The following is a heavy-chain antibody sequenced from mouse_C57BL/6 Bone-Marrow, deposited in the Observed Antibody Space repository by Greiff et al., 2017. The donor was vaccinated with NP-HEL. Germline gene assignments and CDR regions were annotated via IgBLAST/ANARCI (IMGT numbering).Heavy chain of an antibody. CDR3: ARGMRLRRFAY. D-gene: IGHD2-4*01. CDR1: GYTFTSYW. V-gene: IGHV1-64*01. CDR2: IHPNSGST. J-gene: IGHJ3*01. Sequence: QVQLQQPGAELVKPGASVKLSCKASGYTFTSYWMHWVKQRPGQGLEWIGMIHPNSGSTNYNEKFKSKAALTVDKSSSTAYMQLSSLTSEDSAVYYCARGMRLRRFAYWGQGTLVTVSA.